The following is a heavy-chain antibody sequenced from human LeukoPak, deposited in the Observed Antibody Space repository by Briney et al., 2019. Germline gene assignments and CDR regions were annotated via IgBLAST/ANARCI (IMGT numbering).Heavy chain of an antibody. CDR2: ISSSGSTR. Sequence: PGGSLRLSCTASGFTFSDYYMNWIRQAPGKGLEWVSCISSSGSTRYYADSVKGRFTISRDNAKNSLYLQMNSLRAEDTAVYYCARHLNYYLDYWGQGTLVTVSS. D-gene: IGHD3-10*01. J-gene: IGHJ4*02. CDR3: ARHLNYYLDY. CDR1: GFTFSDYY. V-gene: IGHV3-11*04.